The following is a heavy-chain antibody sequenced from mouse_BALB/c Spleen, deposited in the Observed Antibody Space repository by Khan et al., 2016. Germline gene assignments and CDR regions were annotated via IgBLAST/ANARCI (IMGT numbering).Heavy chain of an antibody. D-gene: IGHD1-1*01. J-gene: IGHJ3*01. CDR1: GYTFTDYS. Sequence: QIQLVQSGPELKKPGETVKISCKASGYTFTDYSMHWVKQAPGKGLKWMGWINTETGESTYADDFKGRFAFSLETSASIAYLQINNLKNEDTSTYFCARFYYGFAYWGQGTLVTVSA. CDR2: INTETGES. V-gene: IGHV9-2-1*01. CDR3: ARFYYGFAY.